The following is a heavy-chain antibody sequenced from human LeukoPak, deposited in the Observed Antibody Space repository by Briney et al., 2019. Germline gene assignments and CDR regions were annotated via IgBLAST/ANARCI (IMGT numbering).Heavy chain of an antibody. CDR1: GGSISSYY. J-gene: IGHJ6*03. V-gene: IGHV4-59*01. D-gene: IGHD2-2*01. CDR3: ARDSPVVPAGQYYYYYMDV. CDR2: IYYSGST. Sequence: KPSETLSLTCTVSGGSISSYYWSWIRQPPGKGLEWIGYIYYSGSTNYNPSLKSRVTISVDTSKNQFSLKLSSVTAADTAVYYCARDSPVVPAGQYYYYYMDVWGKGTTVTVSS.